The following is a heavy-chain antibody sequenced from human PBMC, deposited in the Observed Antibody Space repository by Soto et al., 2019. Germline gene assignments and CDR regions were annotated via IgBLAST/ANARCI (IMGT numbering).Heavy chain of an antibody. J-gene: IGHJ1*01. Sequence: SVKVSCKASGGTFSSFGISWVRQAPGQGLEWMGGIIPVFGRPNYAQRFRGRLTITADESTNTSYTELIDLTSEDTAVYYCAREASGYDFWGQGTQVTVSS. D-gene: IGHD5-12*01. CDR2: IIPVFGRP. CDR1: GGTFSSFG. CDR3: AREASGYDF. V-gene: IGHV1-69*13.